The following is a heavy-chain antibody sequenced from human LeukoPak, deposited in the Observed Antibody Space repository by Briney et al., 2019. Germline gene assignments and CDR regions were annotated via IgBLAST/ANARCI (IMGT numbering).Heavy chain of an antibody. CDR3: ARDDDSSGYYFDY. V-gene: IGHV1-69*05. J-gene: IGHJ4*02. CDR1: GGTFSSYA. D-gene: IGHD3-22*01. Sequence: SVKVSCKASGGTFSSYAISWVRQAPGQGLEWMGRIIPIFGTATYAQKFQGRVTITTDESTSTAYMELSSLRSEDTAVCYCARDDDSSGYYFDYWGQGTLVTVSS. CDR2: IIPIFGTA.